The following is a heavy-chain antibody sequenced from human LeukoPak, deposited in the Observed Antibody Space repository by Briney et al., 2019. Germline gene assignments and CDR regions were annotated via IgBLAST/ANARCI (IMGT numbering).Heavy chain of an antibody. J-gene: IGHJ4*02. CDR3: ARCTSYDFWSGYYLDY. Sequence: GGSLRLSCAASRFTFSDYYMSWIRQAPGKGLGWVSYISSSGSTIYYAHSVKGRFIISWDNAMNSLSLQMNSRRAEDTAVYYCARCTSYDFWSGYYLDYWGQGTLVTVSS. D-gene: IGHD3-3*01. CDR1: RFTFSDYY. CDR2: ISSSGSTI. V-gene: IGHV3-11*04.